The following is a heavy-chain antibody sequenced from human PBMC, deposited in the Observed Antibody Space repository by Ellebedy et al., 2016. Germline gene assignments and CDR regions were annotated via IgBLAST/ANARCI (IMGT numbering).Heavy chain of an antibody. CDR1: GASVSRYY. Sequence: SETLSLXXTVSGASVSRYYWSWIRQPPGKGLEWLGYIYYSRSPNYNPSLKSRVTMSVDTSKNQFSLKLTSVTAADTAVYFCARDEYYISGWYAGFETWGQGTLVTVSS. J-gene: IGHJ5*02. D-gene: IGHD2/OR15-2a*01. CDR3: ARDEYYISGWYAGFET. CDR2: IYYSRSP. V-gene: IGHV4-4*08.